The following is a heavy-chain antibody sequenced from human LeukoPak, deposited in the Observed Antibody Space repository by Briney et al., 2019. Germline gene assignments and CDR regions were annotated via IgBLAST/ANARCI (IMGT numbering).Heavy chain of an antibody. CDR3: ARGYYASGNTNNWFDP. CDR1: GFTFSSYW. Sequence: GGSLRLSCAASGFTFSSYWMNWVRQAPGKGLVWVSRINSDGSSTNYADSVKGRFTNSRDNAKNTMYLQMNSLRAEDTAVYWCARGYYASGNTNNWFDPWGQGTLVTVSS. V-gene: IGHV3-74*01. CDR2: INSDGSST. J-gene: IGHJ5*02. D-gene: IGHD3-10*01.